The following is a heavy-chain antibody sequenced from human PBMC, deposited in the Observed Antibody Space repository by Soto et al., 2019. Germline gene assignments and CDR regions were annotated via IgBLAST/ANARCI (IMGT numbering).Heavy chain of an antibody. CDR1: GFTFSSYA. V-gene: IGHV3-23*01. J-gene: IGHJ6*02. Sequence: PGGSLRLSCAASGFTFSSYAMSWVRQAPGKGLEWVSAISGSGGSTYYADSVKGRFTISRDNSKNTLYLQMNSLRAEDTAVYYCAKVHVRGYYYYGMDVWGQGTTVTVSS. CDR3: AKVHVRGYYYYGMDV. D-gene: IGHD3-10*01. CDR2: ISGSGGST.